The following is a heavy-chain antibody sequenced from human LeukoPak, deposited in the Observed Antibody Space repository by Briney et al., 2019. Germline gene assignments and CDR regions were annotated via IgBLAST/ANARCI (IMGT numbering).Heavy chain of an antibody. CDR3: ARASGIAVSGTEGYYSYYYMDV. J-gene: IGHJ6*03. D-gene: IGHD6-19*01. Sequence: GGSLRLSCAASGFTFDDYGMIWVREAPGKGLEWISGINWNGCSTGYADSVKGRFTISRDNAKNSLYLQMNSLRVEDTALYYCARASGIAVSGTEGYYSYYYMDVWGKGTTVTVSS. CDR2: INWNGCST. V-gene: IGHV3-20*04. CDR1: GFTFDDYG.